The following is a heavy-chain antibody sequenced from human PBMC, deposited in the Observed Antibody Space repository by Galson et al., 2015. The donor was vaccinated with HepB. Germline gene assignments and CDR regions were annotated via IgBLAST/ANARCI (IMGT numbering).Heavy chain of an antibody. D-gene: IGHD6-6*01. V-gene: IGHV3-74*01. CDR3: ARQYSSSSAFDY. Sequence: LRLSCAASGFPFSNYWMHWVRQAPGKGLLWVSRINNDGGNTGYADSVKGRFTISRDNAENTLYLQMNSLRAEDTAVYYCARQYSSSSAFDYWGQGTLVTVSS. CDR2: INNDGGNT. CDR1: GFPFSNYW. J-gene: IGHJ4*02.